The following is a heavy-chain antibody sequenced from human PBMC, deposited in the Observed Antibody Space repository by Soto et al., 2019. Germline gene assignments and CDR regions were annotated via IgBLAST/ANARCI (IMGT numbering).Heavy chain of an antibody. Sequence: QVQLVASGGGVVQPGRSLRLSCAASGFTFSSYAMHWVRHAPGKGLEWVAVISYDGSNKYYADSVKGLFTISRDNSKNTLYLQLNSLRDEDTAVYYCAIEEPSGEGAYDYWGQGTLVTVSS. D-gene: IGHD1-26*01. J-gene: IGHJ4*02. V-gene: IGHV3-30-3*01. CDR1: GFTFSSYA. CDR3: AIEEPSGEGAYDY. CDR2: ISYDGSNK.